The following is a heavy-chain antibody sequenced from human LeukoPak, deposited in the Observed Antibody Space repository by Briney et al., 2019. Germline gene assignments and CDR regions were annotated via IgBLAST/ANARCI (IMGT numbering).Heavy chain of an antibody. J-gene: IGHJ6*04. V-gene: IGHV3-23*01. D-gene: IGHD3-22*01. Sequence: PGGCLRLSWAAAGFTFSSYAMSWVRQAPGNGREWVLAITVSVGSTYYADSVKCRFTISRDNSNNTLYRPMNSLRAERTAVDYCAKDTPLAYYYDSRGYPGDVWGKGTTVTVSS. CDR2: ITVSVGST. CDR3: AKDTPLAYYYDSRGYPGDV. CDR1: GFTFSSYA.